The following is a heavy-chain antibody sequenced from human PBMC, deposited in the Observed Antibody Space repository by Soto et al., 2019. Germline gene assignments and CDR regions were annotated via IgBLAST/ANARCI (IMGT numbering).Heavy chain of an antibody. D-gene: IGHD3-3*01. CDR2: IVVGSGNT. CDR1: GFTFTSSA. V-gene: IGHV1-58*01. J-gene: IGHJ4*02. Sequence: SVKVSCKASGFTFTSSAVQWVRQARGQRLEWIGWIVVGSGNTNYAQKFQERVTITRDMSTSTAYMELSSLRSEDTAVYYCAATLRFLDWLATTELDYRGQRTLVTVSS. CDR3: AATLRFLDWLATTELDY.